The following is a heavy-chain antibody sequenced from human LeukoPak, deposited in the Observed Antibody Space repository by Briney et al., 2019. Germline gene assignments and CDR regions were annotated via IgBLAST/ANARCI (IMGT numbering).Heavy chain of an antibody. CDR3: ARETRLHSGSYSNDAFDI. V-gene: IGHV4-59*01. Sequence: PSETLSLTCTVSGGSISSYYWSWIRQPPGKGLEWIGYISYSGSTDYNPSLKSRVTISLDTSKNQFSLRLSSVTAADRAVYYCARETRLHSGSYSNDAFDIWGQGTMVTVSS. D-gene: IGHD1-26*01. CDR2: ISYSGST. CDR1: GGSISSYY. J-gene: IGHJ3*02.